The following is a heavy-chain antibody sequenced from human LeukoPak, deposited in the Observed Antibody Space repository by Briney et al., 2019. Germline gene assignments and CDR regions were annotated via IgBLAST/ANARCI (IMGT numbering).Heavy chain of an antibody. J-gene: IGHJ4*02. CDR3: ARLSSTTVFDY. CDR1: GGSISSGGYY. Sequence: SETLSLTCTVSGGSISSGGYYWSWIRQHPGKGLEWIGYIYYSGSTYYNPSLKSRVTISVDTSKDQFSLKLSSMTAADTAVYYCARLSSTTVFDYWGQGTLVTVSS. D-gene: IGHD4-11*01. V-gene: IGHV4-31*03. CDR2: IYYSGST.